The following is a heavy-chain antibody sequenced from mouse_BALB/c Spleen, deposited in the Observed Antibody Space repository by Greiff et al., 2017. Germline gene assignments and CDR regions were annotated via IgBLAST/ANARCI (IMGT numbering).Heavy chain of an antibody. J-gene: IGHJ4*01. Sequence: QVQLQQPGAELVRPGASVKLSCKASGYTFTSYWINWVKQRPGQGLEWIGNIYPSDSYTNYNQKFKDKATLTVDKSSSTAYMQLSSPTSEDSAVYYCTRGGVGYYVVDYWGQGTSVTVSS. V-gene: IGHV1-69*02. CDR3: TRGGVGYYVVDY. CDR2: IYPSDSYT. CDR1: GYTFTSYW.